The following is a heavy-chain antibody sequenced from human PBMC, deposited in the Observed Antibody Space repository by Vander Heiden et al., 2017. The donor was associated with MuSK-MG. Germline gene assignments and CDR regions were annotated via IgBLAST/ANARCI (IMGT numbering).Heavy chain of an antibody. Sequence: GYYWGWIRQPTGKGLEWIGSIYHRGSTYYNPSLKSRVTISVDTSKNPFSLKLSSVTAADTAVYDCARGYDSTDWGWAAVYYFDDWGQGTLVTVSS. D-gene: IGHD3-22*01. CDR1: GYY. J-gene: IGHJ4*02. CDR3: ARGYDSTDWGWAAVYYFDD. V-gene: IGHV4-38-2*02. CDR2: IYHRGST.